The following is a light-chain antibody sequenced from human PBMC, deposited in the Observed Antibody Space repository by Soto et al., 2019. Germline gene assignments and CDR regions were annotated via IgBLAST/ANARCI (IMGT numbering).Light chain of an antibody. CDR1: QGIRSY. J-gene: IGKJ4*01. V-gene: IGKV1-9*01. CDR2: AAS. Sequence: DIQLTQSPSFLSASIGDRVTITCRASQGIRSYLAWYQQKPGKAPKLLIYAASTLQTGVPSRFSGSGSGTEFSLTISCLQPEDFATYYCQQVNDYPLTFGGGTKVDIK. CDR3: QQVNDYPLT.